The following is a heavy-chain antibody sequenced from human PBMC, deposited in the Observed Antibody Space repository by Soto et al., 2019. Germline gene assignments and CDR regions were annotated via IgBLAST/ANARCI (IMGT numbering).Heavy chain of an antibody. CDR1: GYTLTELS. D-gene: IGHD3-10*01. CDR2: FDPEDGET. V-gene: IGHV1-24*01. CDR3: AKDSDSSPRSDPQLW. J-gene: IGHJ4*02. Sequence: ASVKVSCKVSGYTLTELSRHWVRQAPGKGLEWMGGFDPEDGETIYAQKFQGRVTMTEDTSTDTAYMELSSLRADDTALYYCAKDSDSSPRSDPQLWWGQGTLVTVSS.